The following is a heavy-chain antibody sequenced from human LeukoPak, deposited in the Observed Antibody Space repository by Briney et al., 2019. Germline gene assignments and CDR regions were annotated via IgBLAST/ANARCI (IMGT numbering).Heavy chain of an antibody. J-gene: IGHJ4*02. CDR2: IFTSGST. D-gene: IGHD3-22*01. CDR1: GGSISGYY. CDR3: ARHDLYYYDSSGYYY. V-gene: IGHV4-4*07. Sequence: SETLSLTCTVSGGSISGYYWSWIRQPAGEGLEWIGRIFTSGSTNYNPSLKSRLTISLDKSRNQFSLKLSSVTAADTAVYYCARHDLYYYDSSGYYYWGQGTLVTVSS.